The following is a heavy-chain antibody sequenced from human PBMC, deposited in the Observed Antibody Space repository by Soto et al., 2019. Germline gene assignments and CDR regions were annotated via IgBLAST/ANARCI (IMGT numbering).Heavy chain of an antibody. CDR3: AKAVFIVSGDGFDP. D-gene: IGHD3-3*01. Sequence: QEQLVESGGGVVQPGSSLRLSCAASGFAVRSYGMNWVRQAPGKGLEWVALISYDGEKEYYADSVKGRFTVSRDNSQNTLFLRISGLTADDSGVYFWAKAVFIVSGDGFDPWGQGTRVTVSA. CDR2: ISYDGEKE. CDR1: GFAVRSYG. V-gene: IGHV3-30*18. J-gene: IGHJ5*02.